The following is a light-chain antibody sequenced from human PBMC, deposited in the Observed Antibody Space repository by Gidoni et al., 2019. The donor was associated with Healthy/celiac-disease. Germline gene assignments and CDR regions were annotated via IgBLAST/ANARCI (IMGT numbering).Light chain of an antibody. Sequence: DIQMTQPPSSLSASVGDRVTITCRASQRISSYLNWYQQKPGKAPKLLIYAASSLQSGVPSRFSGSGSGTDFTLTISSLQPEDFATYYCQQSYSTPSTFGQGTRLEIK. CDR2: AAS. CDR3: QQSYSTPST. V-gene: IGKV1-39*01. CDR1: QRISSY. J-gene: IGKJ5*01.